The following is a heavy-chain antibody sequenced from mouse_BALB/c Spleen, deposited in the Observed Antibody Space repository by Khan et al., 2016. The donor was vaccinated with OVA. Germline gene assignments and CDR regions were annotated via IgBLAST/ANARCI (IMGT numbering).Heavy chain of an antibody. CDR3: ARGGRLAY. Sequence: QVQLQQSGAELVRPGVSVKISCKGSGYTFTDFAMHWVKQSHAKSLEWIGVISTYYDDADYNQRFQGKASMTVDRSSSTAYLELARLTPADSAISYCARGGRLAYGGQGTVVTVSA. CDR2: ISTYYDDA. CDR1: GYTFTDFA. D-gene: IGHD1-1*02. V-gene: IGHV1S137*01. J-gene: IGHJ3*01.